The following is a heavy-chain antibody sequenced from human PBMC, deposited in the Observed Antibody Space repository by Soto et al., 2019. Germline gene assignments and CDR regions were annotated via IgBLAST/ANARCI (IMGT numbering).Heavy chain of an antibody. J-gene: IGHJ5*02. V-gene: IGHV4-31*03. CDR1: SGSISSGGYY. D-gene: IGHD3-16*01. CDR3: ARVRSGVGYNWFDP. Sequence: TLSLTCTVSSGSISSGGYYWSWIRQHPGKGLEWIGNIFYSGSTYYNPSLKSRVTISVDTSKNQFSLKLSSVTAADTAVYYCARVRSGVGYNWFDPWGQGTLVTVSS. CDR2: IFYSGST.